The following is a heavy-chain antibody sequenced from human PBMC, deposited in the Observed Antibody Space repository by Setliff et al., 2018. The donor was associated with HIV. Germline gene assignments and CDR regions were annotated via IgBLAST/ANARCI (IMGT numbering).Heavy chain of an antibody. Sequence: SETLSLTCSVSGASISSYYWSWIRQPPGKGLEWIATIPHNGGTYYNPDPSLTGRVTISLDTSKNQFSLKLSSVTAADTAVYYCARRRSSGWYHYFDYWGQGTLVTVS. CDR3: ARRRSSGWYHYFDY. CDR1: GASISSYY. V-gene: IGHV4-59*08. D-gene: IGHD6-19*01. CDR2: IPHNGGT. J-gene: IGHJ4*02.